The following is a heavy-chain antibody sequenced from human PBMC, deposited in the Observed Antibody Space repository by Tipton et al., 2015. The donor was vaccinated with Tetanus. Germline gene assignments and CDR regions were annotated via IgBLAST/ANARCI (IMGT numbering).Heavy chain of an antibody. J-gene: IGHJ5*02. CDR2: ISYSGRT. V-gene: IGHV4-39*07. Sequence: TLSLTCIVSGGSMSGSGHYGAWVRQSPGKGLEWIGSISYSGRTYYSPSLNRRATISVDSSATQLSLIITSMTAADAAVYYCAVLPKHWQAPRGAPWGQGILVTVSS. CDR1: GGSMSGSGHY. CDR3: AVLPKHWQAPRGAP. D-gene: IGHD1-1*01.